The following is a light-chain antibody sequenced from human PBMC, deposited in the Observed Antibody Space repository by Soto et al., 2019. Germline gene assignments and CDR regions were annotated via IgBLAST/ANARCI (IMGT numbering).Light chain of an antibody. CDR1: SSDVGGYNY. J-gene: IGLJ1*01. V-gene: IGLV2-14*01. Sequence: ALTQPASVSGSPGQSITISCTGTSSDVGGYNYVSWYQQHPGKAPKLMIYDVSNRPSGVSNRFSGSKSGNTASLTISGLQAEDEADYYCSSYTSSSTHYVFGTGTKLTVL. CDR3: SSYTSSSTHYV. CDR2: DVS.